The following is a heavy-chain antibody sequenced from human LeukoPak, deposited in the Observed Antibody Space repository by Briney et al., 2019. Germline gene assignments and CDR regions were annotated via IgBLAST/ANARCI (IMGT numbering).Heavy chain of an antibody. CDR1: GFTFSSYA. CDR3: ARGSGSYCFDY. Sequence: GGSLRLSCAASGFTFSSYAMHWVRQAPGKGLEWVAVISYDGSNKYYADSVKGRFTISRDNSKNTLYLQMNSLRAEDTAVYYCARGSGSYCFDYWGQGALVTVSP. CDR2: ISYDGSNK. D-gene: IGHD1-26*01. J-gene: IGHJ4*02. V-gene: IGHV3-30*14.